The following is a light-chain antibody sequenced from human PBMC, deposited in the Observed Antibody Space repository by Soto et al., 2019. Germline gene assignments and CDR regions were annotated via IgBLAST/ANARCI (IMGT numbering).Light chain of an antibody. CDR2: EVI. V-gene: IGLV2-14*01. Sequence: QSVLTQPASVSGSPGQSITISCTGTSSDVGGYNYVSWYQQHPGKAPKLMIYEVINRPSGVSNRFSGSKSANTASLNISGLQAEDEADYYCSSYTSSSTYVFGTGTKLTVL. CDR1: SSDVGGYNY. CDR3: SSYTSSSTYV. J-gene: IGLJ1*01.